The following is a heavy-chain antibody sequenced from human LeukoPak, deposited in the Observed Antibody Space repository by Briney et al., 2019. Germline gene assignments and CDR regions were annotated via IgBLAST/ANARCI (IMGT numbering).Heavy chain of an antibody. CDR2: IFHGGST. V-gene: IGHV3-53*01. J-gene: IGHJ4*02. CDR1: GVIFSSYY. CDR3: ARVGPTRSDFDY. D-gene: IGHD1-26*01. Sequence: AESLSLTCAVSGVIFSSYYLTWVRQAPGKGLEWIGDIFHGGSTYYTDSVKGRVTISRDTSKNTLSLQMNNLRGADTAVYYCARVGPTRSDFDYWGQGTLVTVSS.